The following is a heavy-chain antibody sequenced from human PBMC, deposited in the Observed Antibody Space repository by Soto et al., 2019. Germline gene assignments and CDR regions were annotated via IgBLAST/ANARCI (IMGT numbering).Heavy chain of an antibody. V-gene: IGHV3-23*01. CDR3: AKERLVVVVAAKDFDY. CDR1: GFTFSSYA. Sequence: PGGSLRLSCAASGFTFSSYAMSWVRQAPGMGLEWVSAISGSGGSTYYADSVKGRFTISRDNSKNTLYLQMNSLRAEDTAVYYCAKERLVVVVAAKDFDYWGQETLVTVSS. J-gene: IGHJ4*02. CDR2: ISGSGGST. D-gene: IGHD2-15*01.